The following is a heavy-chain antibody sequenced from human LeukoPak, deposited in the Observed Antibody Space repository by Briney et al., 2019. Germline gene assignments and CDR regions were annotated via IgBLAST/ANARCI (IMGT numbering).Heavy chain of an antibody. D-gene: IGHD6-13*01. CDR2: INWNGGST. V-gene: IGHV3-20*04. CDR3: ARVWFAAAGTGAFDI. Sequence: GGSLGLSCAASGFTFDDYGMSWVRQAPGKGLEWVSGINWNGGSTGYADSVKGRFTISRDNAKNSLYLQMNSLRAEDTALYYCARVWFAAAGTGAFDIWGQGTMVTVSS. CDR1: GFTFDDYG. J-gene: IGHJ3*02.